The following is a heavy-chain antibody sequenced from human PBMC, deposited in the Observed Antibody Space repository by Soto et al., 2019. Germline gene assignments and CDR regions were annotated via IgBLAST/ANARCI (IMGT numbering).Heavy chain of an antibody. D-gene: IGHD2-2*01. J-gene: IGHJ6*02. CDR3: AKDPPLLPAAIDPYYGMDV. CDR1: GFTFSSYA. V-gene: IGHV3-23*01. CDR2: ISGSGGST. Sequence: EVQLLESGGGLVQPGGSLRLSCAASGFTFSSYAMSWVRQAPGKGLEWVSAISGSGGSTYYADSVKGRFTISRDNSKNTLYLQMNSLRAEDTAVYYCAKDPPLLPAAIDPYYGMDVWGQGTTVTVSS.